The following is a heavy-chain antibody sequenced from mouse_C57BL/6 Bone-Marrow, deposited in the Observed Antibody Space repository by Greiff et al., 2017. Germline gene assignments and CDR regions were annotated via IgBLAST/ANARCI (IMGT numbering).Heavy chain of an antibody. D-gene: IGHD1-1*01. CDR3: ASTITTVVAPYFDY. V-gene: IGHV1-81*01. CDR1: GYTFTSYG. CDR2: IYPRSGNT. Sequence: VQLMESGAELARPGASVKLSCKASGYTFTSYGISWVKQRPGQGLEWIGEIYPRSGNTYYNAKFKGKATLTADKSSSTAYMELRSLTSEDSAVYFCASTITTVVAPYFDYWGQGTTLTVSA. J-gene: IGHJ2*01.